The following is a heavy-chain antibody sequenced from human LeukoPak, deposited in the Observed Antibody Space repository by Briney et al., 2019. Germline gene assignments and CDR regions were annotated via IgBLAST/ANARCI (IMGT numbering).Heavy chain of an antibody. Sequence: SETLSLTCTVSGGSISSYYWSWIRQPAGKGLEWIGRIYTGGSTYYNPSLMGRVTISADKSKNQFSLKLRSVTAAYTAVYYCARYCSSISCYGDYYYMDVWGKGTKVTVSS. CDR3: ARYCSSISCYGDYYYMDV. CDR1: GGSISSYY. V-gene: IGHV4-4*07. CDR2: IYTGGST. D-gene: IGHD2-2*01. J-gene: IGHJ6*03.